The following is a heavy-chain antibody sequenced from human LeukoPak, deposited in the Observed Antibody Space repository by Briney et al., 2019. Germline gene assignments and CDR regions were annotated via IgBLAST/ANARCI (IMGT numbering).Heavy chain of an antibody. D-gene: IGHD4-23*01. CDR2: MNPNSGIT. V-gene: IGHV1-8*01. CDR3: ARSNYGGKRWFDP. CDR1: EYTFTSYD. Sequence: ASVKVSCKASEYTFTSYDINWVRQATGQGLEWMGWMNPNSGITGYAQKFQGRVTMTRDTSISTAYMELSSLTSEDTAVYFCARSNYGGKRWFDPWGQGTLVIVSS. J-gene: IGHJ5*02.